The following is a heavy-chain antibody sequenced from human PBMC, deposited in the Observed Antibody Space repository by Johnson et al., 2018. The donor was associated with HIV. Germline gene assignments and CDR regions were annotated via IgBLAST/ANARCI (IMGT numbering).Heavy chain of an antibody. CDR3: ARDSYDISGQQHDAFDI. CDR2: IKQDGSEK. J-gene: IGHJ3*02. D-gene: IGHD3-22*01. Sequence: EVQLVESGGGLVQPGGSLRLSCAASGFTFSSYYMSWVRQAPGKGLEWVANIKQDGSEKYYVDSVKGRFTISRDNGKDLLYLQMNRLRVEDTALYYCARDSYDISGQQHDAFDIWGQGTMVTVSS. V-gene: IGHV3-7*01. CDR1: GFTFSSYY.